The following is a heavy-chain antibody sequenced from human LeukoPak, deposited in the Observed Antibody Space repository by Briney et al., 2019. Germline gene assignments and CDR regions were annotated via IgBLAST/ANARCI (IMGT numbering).Heavy chain of an antibody. V-gene: IGHV3-11*04. CDR3: ARGSSYGYDYNYMDV. CDR1: GFTFRDYY. Sequence: GGALRLSCAASGFTFRDYYMSWIRQAPGKGLEWLSYISNSGTTVDYSDSVLGRFTISRENAKKSVFLQLDSVRAEDTAVYYCARGSSYGYDYNYMDVWGKGTTVTVSS. D-gene: IGHD5-18*01. CDR2: ISNSGTTV. J-gene: IGHJ6*03.